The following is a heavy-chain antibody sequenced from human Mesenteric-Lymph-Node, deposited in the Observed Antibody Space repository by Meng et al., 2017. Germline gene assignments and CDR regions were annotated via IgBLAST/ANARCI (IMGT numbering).Heavy chain of an antibody. Sequence: ASVNVSCKASGGTFSSYAISWVRQAPGQGLEWMGWISAYNGNTNYAQKLQGRVTMTTDTSTSTAYMELRSLRSDDTAVYYCARDTPEELELLEDYYGMDVWGQGTTVTVSS. J-gene: IGHJ6*02. V-gene: IGHV1-18*01. D-gene: IGHD1-7*01. CDR1: GGTFSSYA. CDR2: ISAYNGNT. CDR3: ARDTPEELELLEDYYGMDV.